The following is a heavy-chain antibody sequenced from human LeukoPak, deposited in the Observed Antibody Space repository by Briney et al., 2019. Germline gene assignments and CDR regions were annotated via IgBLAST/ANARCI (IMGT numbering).Heavy chain of an antibody. CDR3: ARDFRTQLDGYSPPYHFDY. D-gene: IGHD5-24*01. CDR1: GFIFSIYS. CDR2: IGSGSSHI. Sequence: GGSLRLFCAASGFIFSIYSMSWVRQSTGKGREGVSSIGSGSSHIYYADSMKGRFTISRDNAKNSLFLQMNSLRAEDTAVYYCARDFRTQLDGYSPPYHFDYWGQGALVTVSS. V-gene: IGHV3-21*01. J-gene: IGHJ4*02.